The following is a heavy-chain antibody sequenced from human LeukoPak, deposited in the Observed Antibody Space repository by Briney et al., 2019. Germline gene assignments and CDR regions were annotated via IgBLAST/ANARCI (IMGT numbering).Heavy chain of an antibody. CDR2: IIPILGIA. Sequence: SVKVSCKASGGTFGSYAISWVRQAPGQGLEWMGRIIPILGIANYAQKFQGRVTITADESTSTAYMELSSLRSEDTAVYYCLFYCSSTSCYITGSAFDIWGQGTMVIVSS. CDR3: LFYCSSTSCYITGSAFDI. D-gene: IGHD2-2*02. V-gene: IGHV1-69*04. CDR1: GGTFGSYA. J-gene: IGHJ3*02.